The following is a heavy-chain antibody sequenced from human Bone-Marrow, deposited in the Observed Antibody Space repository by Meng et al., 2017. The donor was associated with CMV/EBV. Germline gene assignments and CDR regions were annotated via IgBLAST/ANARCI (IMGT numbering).Heavy chain of an antibody. J-gene: IGHJ5*02. D-gene: IGHD1-26*01. CDR2: INPNSGDT. CDR3: ALGRRAIGGSYYGLAWFDP. Sequence: ASVKVSCKASGYTFTAYYMHWVRQAPGQGLEWMGWINPNSGDTKYVQKFQGRVTMTRDTSISTAYMELSRLTSDDTAVYYCALGRRAIGGSYYGLAWFDPWAQGTLVTVPS. CDR1: GYTFTAYY. V-gene: IGHV1-2*02.